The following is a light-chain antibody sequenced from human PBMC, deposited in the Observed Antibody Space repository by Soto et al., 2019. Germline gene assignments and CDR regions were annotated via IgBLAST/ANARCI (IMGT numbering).Light chain of an antibody. Sequence: EIVPTQSPATLCVSPGEXAVLSCRASHSVSSHLAWYQQKPGQAPRLLIYGASTTATGIPARFSGNGSETEFALTISSLQSEDFAVYYCQQYNNWPPFTFGQGTKVDIK. CDR3: QQYNNWPPFT. V-gene: IGKV3-15*01. CDR1: HSVSSH. CDR2: GAS. J-gene: IGKJ2*01.